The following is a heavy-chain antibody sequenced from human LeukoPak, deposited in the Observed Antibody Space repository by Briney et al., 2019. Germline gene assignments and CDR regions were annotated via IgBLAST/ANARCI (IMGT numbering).Heavy chain of an antibody. Sequence: GGSLRLSCAASGFTFSSYAMSWVRQAPGKGLEWVSAISGSGGSTYYADSVKGRFTISRDNSKNMLYLQMNSLRAEDTAVYYCAKGRKRITMIVVVPFDYWGQGTLVTVSS. D-gene: IGHD3-22*01. CDR3: AKGRKRITMIVVVPFDY. J-gene: IGHJ4*02. V-gene: IGHV3-23*01. CDR1: GFTFSSYA. CDR2: ISGSGGST.